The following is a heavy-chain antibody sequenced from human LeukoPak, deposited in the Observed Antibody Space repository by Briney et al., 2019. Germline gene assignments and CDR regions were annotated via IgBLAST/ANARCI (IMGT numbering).Heavy chain of an antibody. D-gene: IGHD6-19*01. Sequence: GGSMRLSCAASGFTFSNYGMSWVRQAEGKGVEWVSLISSIGDIAYSADSLNGPFTISRDNSKTTLYLQMNSLRAEDTAVYYFAKDGYRSACNFDPWGQGTLVTVSS. CDR2: ISSIGDIA. J-gene: IGHJ5*02. V-gene: IGHV3-23*01. CDR1: GFTFSNYG. CDR3: AKDGYRSACNFDP.